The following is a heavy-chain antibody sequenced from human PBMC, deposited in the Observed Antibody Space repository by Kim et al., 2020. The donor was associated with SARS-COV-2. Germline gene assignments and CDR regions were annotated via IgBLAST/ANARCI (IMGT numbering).Heavy chain of an antibody. V-gene: IGHV3-23*03. Sequence: GGSLRLSCAASGFTFSSYAMTWVRQAPGKGLERVSLIFGGGSSTYYADSVKGRFTISRDNSKNTLYLQMNSLRAADTAVYYCSKTGSICAYYPGYWGQGT. D-gene: IGHD3-22*01. CDR1: GFTFSSYA. CDR3: SKTGSICAYYPGY. J-gene: IGHJ4*02. CDR2: IFGGGSST.